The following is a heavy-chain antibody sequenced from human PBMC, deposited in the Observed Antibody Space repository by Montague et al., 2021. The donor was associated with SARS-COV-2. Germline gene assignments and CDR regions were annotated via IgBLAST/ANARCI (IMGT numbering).Heavy chain of an antibody. CDR3: ARLGAITLVRGITRADFSNYGMDV. J-gene: IGHJ6*02. Sequence: SETLSLTCAVSGGSFRGYYWSWIRQPPGKGLEWIGEINHSGSTTXXPSLESRVSISVDTSNKQFSLKVTSVTAADTAVYYCARLGAITLVRGITRADFSNYGMDVWGQGTTVTVSS. V-gene: IGHV4-34*01. CDR1: GGSFRGYY. CDR2: INHSGST. D-gene: IGHD3-10*01.